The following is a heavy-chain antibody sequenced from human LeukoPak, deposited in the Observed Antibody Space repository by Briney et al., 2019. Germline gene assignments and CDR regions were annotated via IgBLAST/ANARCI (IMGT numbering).Heavy chain of an antibody. J-gene: IGHJ4*02. D-gene: IGHD3-22*01. CDR1: GFTVSSSY. CDR3: AKDVCYDSRGCYFDH. Sequence: GGSLRLSCAASGFTVSSSYMSWVRQAPGKGLEWVSVFYSGGKTYYTDSAKGRFTISRDNSKNTLYLQMNSLRAEDTAVYYCAKDVCYDSRGCYFDHWGQGTLVTVSS. CDR2: FYSGGKT. V-gene: IGHV3-53*01.